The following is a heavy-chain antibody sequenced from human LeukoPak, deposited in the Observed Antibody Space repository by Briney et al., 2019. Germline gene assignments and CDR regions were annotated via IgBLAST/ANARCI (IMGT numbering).Heavy chain of an antibody. Sequence: QSGGSLTLSCVVWGFTFRNNGVRGLRQARGKGREGVSYLCGSGSSVYYADSVRGRLNIYRANYRNTLYLQLDSLRDDETAVYYCEKGLNWFDPWGQGTPVIVSS. CDR2: LCGSGSSV. D-gene: IGHD2-8*01. CDR3: EKGLNWFDP. J-gene: IGHJ5*02. CDR1: GFTFRNNG. V-gene: IGHV3-23*05.